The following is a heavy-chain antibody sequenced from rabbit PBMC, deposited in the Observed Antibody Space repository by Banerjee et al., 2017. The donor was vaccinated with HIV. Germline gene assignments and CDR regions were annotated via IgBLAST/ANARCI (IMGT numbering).Heavy chain of an antibody. Sequence: QEQLKETGGGLVQPGGSLTLSCKASGFDFSDYYMTWVRQAPGKGLEWIACIYPGDGNTYYANWAKGRFPISKTSSTTVTLQMTNLTAADTATYFRARDRGDCGYYFHLWCPGTLVTVS. V-gene: IGHV1S45*01. CDR3: ARDRGDCGYYFHL. J-gene: IGHJ4*01. CDR1: GFDFSDYYM. CDR2: IYPGDGNT. D-gene: IGHD4-1*01.